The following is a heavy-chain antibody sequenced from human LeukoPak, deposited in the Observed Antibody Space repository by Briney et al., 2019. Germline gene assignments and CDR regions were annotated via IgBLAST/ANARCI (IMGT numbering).Heavy chain of an antibody. V-gene: IGHV1-18*01. Sequence: ASVKVSCKASGYTFTSYGISWVRQAPGQGLEWMGWISAYNGNTNCAQKLQGRVTMTTDTSTSTAYMELRSLRSDDTAVYYCAREGGYSSSWYGRFFDYWGQGTLVTVSS. CDR2: ISAYNGNT. CDR3: AREGGYSSSWYGRFFDY. CDR1: GYTFTSYG. D-gene: IGHD6-13*01. J-gene: IGHJ4*02.